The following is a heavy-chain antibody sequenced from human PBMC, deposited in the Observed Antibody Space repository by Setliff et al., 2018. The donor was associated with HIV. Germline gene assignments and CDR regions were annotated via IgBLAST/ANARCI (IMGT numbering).Heavy chain of an antibody. J-gene: IGHJ4*02. CDR2: ISSDGSNE. CDR3: AKDRRLPISLGLFDY. V-gene: IGHV3-30*04. D-gene: IGHD3-3*02. Sequence: PGGSLRLSCAASGFTLSSYAMQWVRQAPGKGLEWVAVISSDGSNEYYADSGKGRFTIARDNSKNTLYVQMNSLRAEDTAVYYCAKDRRLPISLGLFDYWGQGTLVTVSS. CDR1: GFTLSSYA.